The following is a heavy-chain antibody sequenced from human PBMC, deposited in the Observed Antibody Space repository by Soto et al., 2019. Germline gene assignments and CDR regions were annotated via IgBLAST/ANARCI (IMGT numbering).Heavy chain of an antibody. D-gene: IGHD3-3*01. Sequence: SETLSLTCTVSGGSISTFYWSWIRQPPGKGLEWIGYIYYNGSTNYSPSLKSRVTISVDTSKNQFSLNLNSVSAADTAVYYCARDGSRYDFWSGPYYFDYWGQGNLVTVSS. CDR3: ARDGSRYDFWSGPYYFDY. CDR2: IYYNGST. CDR1: GGSISTFY. V-gene: IGHV4-59*01. J-gene: IGHJ4*02.